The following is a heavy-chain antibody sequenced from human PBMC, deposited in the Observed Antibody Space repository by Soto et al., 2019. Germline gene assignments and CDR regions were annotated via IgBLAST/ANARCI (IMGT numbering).Heavy chain of an antibody. CDR1: GFTSSDNA. J-gene: IGHJ4*02. CDR2: ISGNGGST. Sequence: PGGSLRLSCAASGFTSSDNAMAWLRHTPGKGLELLSTISGNGGSTSYAESVKGRFTISRDNSKNTLYLQMASLRAEDTALYYCAKAGLATSSRTGFDSWGQGTLVTVSS. D-gene: IGHD6-6*01. V-gene: IGHV3-23*01. CDR3: AKAGLATSSRTGFDS.